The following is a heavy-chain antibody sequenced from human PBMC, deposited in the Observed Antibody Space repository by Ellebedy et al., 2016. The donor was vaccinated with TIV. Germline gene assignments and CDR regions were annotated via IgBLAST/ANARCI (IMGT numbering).Heavy chain of an antibody. CDR1: GFTFSDHW. Sequence: GESLKISCAASGFTFSDHWMHWVRQVPGRRLVWVSRIRPDWRTTKNVDSVEGRFTISRDNAKNTLYLQMNDLRAEDTAIYYCSRETLLDGPCTGGSGYHDHWGQGTLVTVSS. CDR2: IRPDWRTT. V-gene: IGHV3-74*03. D-gene: IGHD2-15*01. J-gene: IGHJ4*02. CDR3: SRETLLDGPCTGGSGYHDH.